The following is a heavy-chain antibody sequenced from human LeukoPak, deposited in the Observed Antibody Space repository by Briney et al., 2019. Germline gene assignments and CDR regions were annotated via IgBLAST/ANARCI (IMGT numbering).Heavy chain of an antibody. V-gene: IGHV3-23*01. J-gene: IGHJ5*02. Sequence: PGGSLRLSCAASGFTFSSYAMSWVRQAPGKGLEWVSAISGSGGSTYYADSVKGRFTISRDNSKNTLYLQMNSLRAEDTAVYYCAKDRYSRKGGYDYNWFDPWGQGTLVTVSS. D-gene: IGHD5-12*01. CDR3: AKDRYSRKGGYDYNWFDP. CDR2: ISGSGGST. CDR1: GFTFSSYA.